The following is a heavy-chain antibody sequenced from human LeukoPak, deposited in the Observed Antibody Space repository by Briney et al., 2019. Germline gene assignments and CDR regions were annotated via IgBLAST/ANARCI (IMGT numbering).Heavy chain of an antibody. D-gene: IGHD6-6*01. CDR2: MNPSSGNT. CDR1: GYTFTSYD. J-gene: IGHJ4*02. Sequence: ASVKVSCKASGYTFTSYDINWVRQATGQGLEWMGWMNPSSGNTGYAQKFQGRVTMTRNTSISTAYMELSSLRSEDTAVYYCARGGKYSSSPDFDYWGQGTLVTVSS. CDR3: ARGGKYSSSPDFDY. V-gene: IGHV1-8*01.